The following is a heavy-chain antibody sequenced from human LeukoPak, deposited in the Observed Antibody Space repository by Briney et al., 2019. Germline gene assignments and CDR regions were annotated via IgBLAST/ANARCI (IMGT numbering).Heavy chain of an antibody. D-gene: IGHD6-13*01. CDR2: INSDATGT. CDR3: VRGSPGYSSSWHAY. J-gene: IGHJ4*02. V-gene: IGHV3-74*01. CDR1: GFMLSSTW. Sequence: GGSLRLSCAASGFMLSSTWMHWVRQAPGKGLVWVSRINSDATGTSYADSVRGRFTISRDDAKNTMYLQMNSLRAEDTAMYYCVRGSPGYSSSWHAYWGQGTLVTVSS.